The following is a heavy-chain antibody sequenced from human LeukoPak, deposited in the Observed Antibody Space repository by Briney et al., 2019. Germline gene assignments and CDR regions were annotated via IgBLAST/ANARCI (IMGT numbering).Heavy chain of an antibody. CDR3: ARASQVVATIWGGYYFDC. Sequence: SQTLSLTCAVSGGSISSGGYSWSWIRQPPGKGLEWIGYIYHSGSTYYNPSLKSRVTISVDRSKNQFSLKLSSVTAADTAVYYCARASQVVATIWGGYYFDCWGQGTLVTVSS. J-gene: IGHJ4*02. D-gene: IGHD5-12*01. V-gene: IGHV4-30-2*01. CDR2: IYHSGST. CDR1: GGSISSGGYS.